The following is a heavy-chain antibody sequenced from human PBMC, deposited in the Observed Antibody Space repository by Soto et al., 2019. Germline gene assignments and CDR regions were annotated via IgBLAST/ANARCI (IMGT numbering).Heavy chain of an antibody. V-gene: IGHV3-30*03. CDR3: AVSQIGTTRSSHYYYYGMYV. J-gene: IGHJ6*02. Sequence: QVQLVESGGGVVQPGRSLRLSCAASGFTFSSYGMHWVRQAPGKGLEWVAVISYDGSNKYYADSVKGRFTISRDNSKNTLYLQMNSLRAEDTAVYYCAVSQIGTTRSSHYYYYGMYVWGQGTTVTVSS. CDR2: ISYDGSNK. D-gene: IGHD1-1*01. CDR1: GFTFSSYG.